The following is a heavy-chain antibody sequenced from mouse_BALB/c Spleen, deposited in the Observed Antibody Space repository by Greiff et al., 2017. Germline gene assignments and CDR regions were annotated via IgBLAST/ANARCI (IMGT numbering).Heavy chain of an antibody. CDR3: ARGHYGSSSWFAD. V-gene: IGHV2-6-7*01. J-gene: IGHJ3*01. CDR2: IWGDGST. Sequence: VMLVESGPGLVAPSQSLSITCTVSGFSLTGYGVNWVRQPPGKGLEWLGMIWGDGSTDYNSALKSRLSISKDNSKSQVFLKMNSLQTDDTARYYCARGHYGSSSWFADWGQGTLVTVSA. D-gene: IGHD1-1*01. CDR1: GFSLTGYG.